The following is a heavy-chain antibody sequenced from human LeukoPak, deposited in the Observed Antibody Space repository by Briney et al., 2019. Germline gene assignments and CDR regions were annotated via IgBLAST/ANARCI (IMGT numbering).Heavy chain of an antibody. V-gene: IGHV4-34*01. Sequence: SETLSLTCAVYGGSFSGYYWSWIRQPPGKGLEWIGEINHSGSTNYNPSLKSRVTISVDTSKNQFSLKLSSVTAADTAVYYCARDGGERYFDWLLHEPALSWYFDLWGRGTLVTVSS. CDR3: ARDGGERYFDWLLHEPALSWYFDL. CDR2: INHSGST. CDR1: GGSFSGYY. D-gene: IGHD3-9*01. J-gene: IGHJ2*01.